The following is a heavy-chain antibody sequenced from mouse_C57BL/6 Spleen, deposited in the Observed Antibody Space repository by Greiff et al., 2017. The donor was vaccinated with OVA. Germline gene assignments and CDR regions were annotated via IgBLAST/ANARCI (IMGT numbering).Heavy chain of an antibody. J-gene: IGHJ2*01. CDR2: IDPSDSYT. D-gene: IGHD1-1*01. V-gene: IGHV1-50*01. CDR1: GYTFTSYW. Sequence: QVHVKQPGAELVKPGASVKLSCKASGYTFTSYWMQWVKQRPGQGLEWIGEIDPSDSYTNYNQKFKGKATLTVDTSSSTAYMQLSSLTSEDSAVYYGARGGTTVVARVFDYWGQGTTLTVSS. CDR3: ARGGTTVVARVFDY.